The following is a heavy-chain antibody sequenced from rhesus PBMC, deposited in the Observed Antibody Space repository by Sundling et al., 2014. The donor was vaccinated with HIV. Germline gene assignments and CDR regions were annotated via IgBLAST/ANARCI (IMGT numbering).Heavy chain of an antibody. V-gene: IGHV3-103*01. D-gene: IGHD6-25*01. CDR3: ARTLATAGTPDRLHFDY. CDR2: INSGGGST. J-gene: IGHJ4*01. Sequence: EVQLVETGGGLVQPGGSLKLSCAASGFTFSSCAMSWVRQAPGKGLEWVSAINSGGGSTYYTDSVKGRFTISRDNSRNTLSLQMNSLRAEDTAVYYCARTLATAGTPDRLHFDYWGQGVLVTVSS. CDR1: GFTFSSCA.